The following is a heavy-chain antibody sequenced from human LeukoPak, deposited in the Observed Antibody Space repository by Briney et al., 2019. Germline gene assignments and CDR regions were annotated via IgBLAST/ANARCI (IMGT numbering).Heavy chain of an antibody. V-gene: IGHV4-31*03. Sequence: PSETLSLTCTVSGGSISSGGYYWSWIRQHPGKGLEWIGYIYYSGSTYYNPSLKSRVTISVDTSKNQFSLKLSSVTAADTAVYYCARTDVLGGFGEVPFDYWGQGTLVTVSS. CDR3: ARTDVLGGFGEVPFDY. CDR1: GGSISSGGYY. J-gene: IGHJ4*02. D-gene: IGHD3-10*01. CDR2: IYYSGST.